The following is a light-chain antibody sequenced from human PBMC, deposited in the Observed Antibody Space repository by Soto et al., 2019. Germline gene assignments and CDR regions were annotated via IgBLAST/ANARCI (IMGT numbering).Light chain of an antibody. CDR3: CSYAGSSTFNVV. V-gene: IGLV2-23*03. Sequence: QSALTQPAFVSGSPGQSITISCTGTRSDVGSYNLVSWYQQHPGKAPKLMIYEGSKRPSGVSNRFSGSKSGNTASLTISGLQAEDEADYYCCSYAGSSTFNVVFGGGTKLTVL. CDR2: EGS. CDR1: RSDVGSYNL. J-gene: IGLJ2*01.